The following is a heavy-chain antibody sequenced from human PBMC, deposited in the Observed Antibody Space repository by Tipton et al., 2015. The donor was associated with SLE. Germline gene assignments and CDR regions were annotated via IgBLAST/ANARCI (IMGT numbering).Heavy chain of an antibody. CDR3: ARRWVQTVFDY. Sequence: QSGAEVKKPGEALQISCKTSGYSFTNSWIVWFRHMPGKGLECMGMIDPDDSDTRYNPSFQGHVSMSIDRSTTAYLQWRSLKASDTAMYFCARRWVQTVFDYWGQGTLVTVSS. V-gene: IGHV5-51*03. J-gene: IGHJ4*02. CDR2: IDPDDSDT. CDR1: GYSFTNSW. D-gene: IGHD3-10*01.